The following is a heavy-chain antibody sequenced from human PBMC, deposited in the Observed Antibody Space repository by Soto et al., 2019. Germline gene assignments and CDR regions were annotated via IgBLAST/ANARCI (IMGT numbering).Heavy chain of an antibody. CDR1: GGTFSNYA. J-gene: IGHJ6*02. CDR3: ARVVILVPTASTHYYYHMDV. V-gene: IGHV1-69*01. CDR2: IIPIVGIG. D-gene: IGHD2-2*01. Sequence: QVQLVQSGAEVRKPGSSVTVSCKASGGTFSNYAISWVRQAPGQGHEWMGGIIPIVGIGSYAQKFQGRVTITADEPTTTAYMDLSSLRFEDTAVYYCARVVILVPTASTHYYYHMDVWGPGTTVTVSS.